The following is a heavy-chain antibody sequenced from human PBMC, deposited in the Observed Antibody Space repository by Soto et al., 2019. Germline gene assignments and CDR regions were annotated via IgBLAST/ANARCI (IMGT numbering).Heavy chain of an antibody. CDR2: ITPNNGYT. CDR3: ATSYDSGFAP. V-gene: IGHV1-18*01. CDR1: GYSFSTYA. D-gene: IGHD3-3*01. Sequence: QLQLMQSGGEAKNPGASVKVSCEASGYSFSTYAISWLRQAPGQGLEWVGLITPNNGYTKYAQKFQGRLILTTDIPSSTAYMELTSLRYDDTAMYYCATSYDSGFAPWGQGTLVSVS. J-gene: IGHJ5*02.